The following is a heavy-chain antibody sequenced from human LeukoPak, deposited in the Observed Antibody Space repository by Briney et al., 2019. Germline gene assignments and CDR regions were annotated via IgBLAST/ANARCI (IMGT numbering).Heavy chain of an antibody. Sequence: GGSLRLSCAASGFTFSSYWMSWVRQAPGKGLEWVANIKQDGSEKYYVDSVKGRFTISRDNAKNIVTLQMDSLRVEDTATYYCARQPFGPGTYLQYWGQGTLVIVSS. V-gene: IGHV3-7*01. CDR2: IKQDGSEK. CDR1: GFTFSSYW. CDR3: ARQPFGPGTYLQY. D-gene: IGHD3-10*01. J-gene: IGHJ1*01.